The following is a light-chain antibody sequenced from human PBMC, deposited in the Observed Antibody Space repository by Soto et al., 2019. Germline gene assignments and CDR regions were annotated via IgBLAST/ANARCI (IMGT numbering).Light chain of an antibody. Sequence: QSALTQPASVSGSPGQSITISCTGTSSDVGGYNYVSWYQQHPGKAPKLIIYEVSNRPTGVSNRFSGSKSGHTASLTISGLQSEDEADYFCTSDTSSSTLDVFGTGTKLTVL. J-gene: IGLJ1*01. CDR3: TSDTSSSTLDV. CDR1: SSDVGGYNY. V-gene: IGLV2-14*01. CDR2: EVS.